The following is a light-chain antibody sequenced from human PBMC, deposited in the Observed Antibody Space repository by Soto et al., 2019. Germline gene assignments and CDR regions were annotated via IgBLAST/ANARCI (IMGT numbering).Light chain of an antibody. CDR3: QQYNDWTWT. CDR1: QSVSSS. J-gene: IGKJ1*01. V-gene: IGKV3-15*01. Sequence: EIVITQSPATLSVSPGERATLSCRASQSVSSSLAWYPQKPGQAPRILIYGASSRETGIPARFSGSGSGTECTLTISSLQSEDVAVDYCQQYNDWTWTFGQGTKVDIK. CDR2: GAS.